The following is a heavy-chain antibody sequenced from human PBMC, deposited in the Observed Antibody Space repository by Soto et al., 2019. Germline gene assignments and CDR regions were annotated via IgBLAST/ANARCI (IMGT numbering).Heavy chain of an antibody. J-gene: IGHJ4*02. CDR3: AKDAGPGGVGTFDY. V-gene: IGHV3-30*18. Sequence: GGSLRLSCAASGFTFSTYAMSWVRQAPGKGLEWVAVISYDGSNKYYADSVKGRFTISRDNSKNTLYLQMNSLRAEDTAVYYCAKDAGPGGVGTFDYWGQGTLVTVSS. D-gene: IGHD1-1*01. CDR1: GFTFSTYA. CDR2: ISYDGSNK.